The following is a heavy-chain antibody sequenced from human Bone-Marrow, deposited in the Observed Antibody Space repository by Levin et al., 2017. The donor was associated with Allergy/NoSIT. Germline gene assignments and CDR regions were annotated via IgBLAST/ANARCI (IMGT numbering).Heavy chain of an antibody. CDR2: ISRSGAGT. D-gene: IGHD6-13*01. CDR1: GFTFSIYA. CDR3: ARPDPHSSSWYFGAFEI. V-gene: IGHV3-23*01. J-gene: IGHJ3*02. Sequence: GGSLRLSCAASGFTFSIYAMAWVRQAPGKGLEWVSAVRGSVDNTYYPISRSGAGTYYADSVQGRFTISRDNSKNTLFLQMDSLRAEDTAIFYSARPDPHSSSWYFGAFEIWGHGTMVIVSS.